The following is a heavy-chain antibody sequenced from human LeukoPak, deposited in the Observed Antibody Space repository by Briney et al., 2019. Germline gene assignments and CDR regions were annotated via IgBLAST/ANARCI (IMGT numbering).Heavy chain of an antibody. J-gene: IGHJ3*02. D-gene: IGHD3-22*01. V-gene: IGHV4-39*07. Sequence: SETLSLTCIVSGGSISSSNYYWDWIRQPPGKGLEWIGSLYYSGSTYYNPSLKSRVTISVDTSKSQFSLKLSSVTAADTAVYYCARDRAYYYDSSGYHGAFDIWGQGTLVTVSS. CDR2: LYYSGST. CDR1: GGSISSSNYY. CDR3: ARDRAYYYDSSGYHGAFDI.